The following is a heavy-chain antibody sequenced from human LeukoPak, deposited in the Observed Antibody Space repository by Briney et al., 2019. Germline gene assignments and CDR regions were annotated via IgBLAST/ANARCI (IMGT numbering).Heavy chain of an antibody. CDR2: ISYDGSNK. V-gene: IGHV3-30*18. D-gene: IGHD3-10*01. Sequence: GGSLRLSCAASGFTFSSYGMHWARQAPGKGLEWVAVISYDGSNKYYADSVKGRFTISRDNSKNTLYLQMNSLRAEDTAVYYCAKDNYYGSGSYDYWGQGTLVTVSS. CDR1: GFTFSSYG. J-gene: IGHJ4*02. CDR3: AKDNYYGSGSYDY.